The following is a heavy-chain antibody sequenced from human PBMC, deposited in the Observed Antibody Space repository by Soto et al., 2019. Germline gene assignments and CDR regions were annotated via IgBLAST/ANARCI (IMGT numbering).Heavy chain of an antibody. J-gene: IGHJ4*01. CDR1: GGSISDHY. CDR3: VAGPDHAKSAY. Sequence: SETLSLTCTVSGGSISDHYLSWTRQPPGKALEWIGYGLRHEFVGTNPSLTSRVTISVDTSKKQFSLRLNSVTAADTAVYYCVAGPDHAKSAYWGQGTLVTVSS. CDR2: GLRHEFV. V-gene: IGHV4-59*11.